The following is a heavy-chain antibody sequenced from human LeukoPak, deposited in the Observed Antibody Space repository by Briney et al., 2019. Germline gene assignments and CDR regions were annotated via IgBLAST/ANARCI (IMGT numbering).Heavy chain of an antibody. CDR2: IYYSGST. CDR3: ARGRIQLWLRGFDY. D-gene: IGHD5-18*01. V-gene: IGHV4-59*12. CDR1: GGSMSPYH. Sequence: SETLSLTCTVSGGSMSPYHWGWIRQPPGKGLEWTGYIYYSGSTNYNPSLKSRVTISVDTSKNQFSLKLSSVTAADTAVYYCARGRIQLWLRGFDYWGQGTLVTVSS. J-gene: IGHJ4*02.